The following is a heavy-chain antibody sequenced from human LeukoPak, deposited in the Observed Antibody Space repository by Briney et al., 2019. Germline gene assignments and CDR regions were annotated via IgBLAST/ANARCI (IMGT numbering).Heavy chain of an antibody. CDR2: ISSSVTTI. CDR1: GFTFSDYY. CDR3: ARDKRKGIVGSTKSYFDY. Sequence: GGSLRLSCAASGFTFSDYYMSWIRQAPGKGLGWVSYISSSVTTIYYSDSVRGRFTLSRDNAKNSLYLQMNSLRAEDTAVYYCARDKRKGIVGSTKSYFDYWGQGTLVTVSS. D-gene: IGHD1-26*01. J-gene: IGHJ4*02. V-gene: IGHV3-11*04.